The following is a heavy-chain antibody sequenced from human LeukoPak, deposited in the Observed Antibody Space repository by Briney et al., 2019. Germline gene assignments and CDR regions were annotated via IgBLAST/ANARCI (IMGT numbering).Heavy chain of an antibody. J-gene: IGHJ4*02. CDR3: ARDQEGFDY. CDR1: GYTFTSNY. V-gene: IGHV1-46*01. CDR2: IYPRDGST. Sequence: ASVKVSCKASGYTFTSNYIHWVRQAPGQGLEWMGMIYPRDGSTGYAQKFQGRVTVTRDTSTSTVHMELSGLRSEDTAVYYCARDQEGFDYWGQGTMVTVSS.